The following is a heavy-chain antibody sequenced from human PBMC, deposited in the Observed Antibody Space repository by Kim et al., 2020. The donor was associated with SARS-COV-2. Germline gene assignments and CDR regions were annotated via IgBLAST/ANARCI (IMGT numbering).Heavy chain of an antibody. CDR1: GGSFSGYY. CDR2: INHSGST. Sequence: SETLSLTCAVYGGSFSGYYWSWIRQPPGKGLEWIGEINHSGSTNYNPSLKSRVTISVETSKNQFSLKLSSVTAADTAVYYCARGRIVGATLTVWFDPWGQGTLVTVSS. J-gene: IGHJ5*02. D-gene: IGHD1-26*01. CDR3: ARGRIVGATLTVWFDP. V-gene: IGHV4-34*01.